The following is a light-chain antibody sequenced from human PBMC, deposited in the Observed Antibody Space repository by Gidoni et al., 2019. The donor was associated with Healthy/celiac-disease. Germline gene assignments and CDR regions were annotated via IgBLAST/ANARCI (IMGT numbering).Light chain of an antibody. CDR2: GNS. J-gene: IGLJ2*01. Sequence: QSVLPQPPSVSGAPGQRVTNSCTGSSSNIGAGYDVHWYQQLPGTAPKLLIYGNSNRPSGVPDRFSGSKSGTSASLAITGLQAEDEADYYCQSYDSSLSGSVVFGGGTKLTVL. V-gene: IGLV1-40*01. CDR1: SSNIGAGYD. CDR3: QSYDSSLSGSVV.